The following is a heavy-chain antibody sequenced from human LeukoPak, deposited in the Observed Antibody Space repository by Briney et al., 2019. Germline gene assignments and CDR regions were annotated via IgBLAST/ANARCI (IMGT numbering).Heavy chain of an antibody. CDR1: GDSVSSNSAA. J-gene: IGHJ4*02. V-gene: IGHV6-1*01. D-gene: IGHD2-15*01. Sequence: SQTLSLTCVMSGDSVSSNSAAWNWIRQSPSRGLEWLGRTYYRSKWYNEYAASVKSRITIKPDTSKNQFSLQVNSVTPDDTAVYYCARSHGGYLDYWGQGTLVTVSS. CDR3: ARSHGGYLDY. CDR2: TYYRSKWYN.